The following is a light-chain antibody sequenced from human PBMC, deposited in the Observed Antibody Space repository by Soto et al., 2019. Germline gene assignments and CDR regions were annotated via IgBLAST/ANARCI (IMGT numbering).Light chain of an antibody. Sequence: DIVMTQSPSSLSASVGDRVTITCQASHDISIYLNWYQQKPGKAPKLLIYDASNLQPGVPSRFSGRGSGTDFTFTINGRQTEDFATYYCQHHENLPPFTFGPRTQVEIK. CDR1: HDISIY. CDR3: QHHENLPPFT. J-gene: IGKJ5*01. CDR2: DAS. V-gene: IGKV1-33*01.